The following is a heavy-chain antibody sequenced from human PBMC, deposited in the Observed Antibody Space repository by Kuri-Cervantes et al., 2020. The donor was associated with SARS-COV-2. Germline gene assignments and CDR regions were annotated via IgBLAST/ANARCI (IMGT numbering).Heavy chain of an antibody. J-gene: IGHJ4*02. D-gene: IGHD1-7*01. CDR3: ARGSWNYPFDY. Sequence: GSLSLTCTVSGGSISSYYWSWIRQPPGKGLEWIGYIYYSGSTNYNPSLKSRVTISVDTSKNQFSLKLSSVTAADTAVYYCARGSWNYPFDYWGQGTLVTVSS. V-gene: IGHV4-59*01. CDR2: IYYSGST. CDR1: GGSISSYY.